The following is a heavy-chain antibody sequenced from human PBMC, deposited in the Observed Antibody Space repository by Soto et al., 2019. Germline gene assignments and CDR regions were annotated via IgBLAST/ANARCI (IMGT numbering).Heavy chain of an antibody. CDR3: AKDAISMVRGVNNWFDP. D-gene: IGHD3-10*01. J-gene: IGHJ5*02. CDR2: ISGGGGVST. Sequence: EVQLLESGGGLVQPGGSLTLSCAASGFTFGSYAMTWVRQAPGKGLEWVSGISGGGGVSTYYADSVKGRFTISRDNSMNTLYLQMNRLRAEDTAVYYCAKDAISMVRGVNNWFDPWGQGTLVTVSS. CDR1: GFTFGSYA. V-gene: IGHV3-23*01.